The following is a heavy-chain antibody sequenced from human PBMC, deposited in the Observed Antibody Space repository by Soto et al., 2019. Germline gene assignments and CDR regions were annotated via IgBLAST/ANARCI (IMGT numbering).Heavy chain of an antibody. CDR1: GFNFSNYI. CDR3: ARDDEGGSYCDLGY. J-gene: IGHJ4*02. D-gene: IGHD2-15*01. Sequence: QVQLVESGGGVVQPGRSLRLSCAASGFNFSNYIMHWARQAPGKGLEWVAIILHDGNNKYYADSVKGRFTISRDNSKNTLYLQMNSLRTEDTAIYYCARDDEGGSYCDLGYWGQGTLVTVSS. V-gene: IGHV3-30-3*01. CDR2: ILHDGNNK.